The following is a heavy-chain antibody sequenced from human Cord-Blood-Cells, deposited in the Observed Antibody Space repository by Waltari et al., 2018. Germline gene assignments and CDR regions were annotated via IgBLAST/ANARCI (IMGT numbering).Heavy chain of an antibody. Sequence: QLQLQESGPGLVKPSETLSLTCTVSGGSISSSSYYWGWIRQPPGKGLEWIGSSYYSRSTYYNPPLKSRVTISVDTSKSQFSLKLSSVTAADTAVYYCATPRDWGQGTLVTVSS. J-gene: IGHJ4*02. CDR2: SYYSRST. CDR1: GGSISSSSYY. V-gene: IGHV4-39*01. CDR3: ATPRD.